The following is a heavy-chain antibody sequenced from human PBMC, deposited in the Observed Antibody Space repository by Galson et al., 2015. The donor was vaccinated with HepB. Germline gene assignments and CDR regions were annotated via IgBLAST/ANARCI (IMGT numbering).Heavy chain of an antibody. CDR3: ARDRGNYYDSSGYPLDY. V-gene: IGHV3-30*04. CDR2: ISYDGSNK. Sequence: SLRLSCAASGFTFSSYAMHWVRQAPGKGLEWVAVISYDGSNKYYADSVKGRFTISRDNSKNTLYLQMNSLRAEDTAVYYCARDRGNYYDSSGYPLDYWGQGTLVTVSS. CDR1: GFTFSSYA. D-gene: IGHD3-22*01. J-gene: IGHJ4*02.